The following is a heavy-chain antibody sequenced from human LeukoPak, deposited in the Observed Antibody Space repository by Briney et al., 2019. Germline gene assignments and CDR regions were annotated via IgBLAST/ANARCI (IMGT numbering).Heavy chain of an antibody. Sequence: SETLSLTCSVSGGSISNYFWTWIRQPPGKGLEWIGYIYSSGSTYYNPSLKSRVTIPVDTSKNRFSLKLSTVTAADTAVYYCARRPTGDPKFDYWGQGTLVTVSS. V-gene: IGHV4-59*08. J-gene: IGHJ4*02. CDR3: ARRPTGDPKFDY. CDR1: GGSISNYF. CDR2: IYSSGST. D-gene: IGHD7-27*01.